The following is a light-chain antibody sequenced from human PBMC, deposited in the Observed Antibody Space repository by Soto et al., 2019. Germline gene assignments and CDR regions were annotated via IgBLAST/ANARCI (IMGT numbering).Light chain of an antibody. CDR2: DAS. J-gene: IGKJ2*01. CDR1: QRISTW. CDR3: QQYNIYSPYT. V-gene: IGKV1-5*01. Sequence: DIQMTQSPSTLSASVGDRVTITCRASQRISTWLAWYQQKPGKVPRLLIYDASNLESGVPSRFSGTGSGTEFTLPISSLQPEDYATYYCQQYNIYSPYTFGEGTKLEIK.